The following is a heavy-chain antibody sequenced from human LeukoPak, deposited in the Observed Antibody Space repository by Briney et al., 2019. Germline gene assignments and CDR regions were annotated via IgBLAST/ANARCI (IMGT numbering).Heavy chain of an antibody. CDR2: IWYDGSNK. Sequence: GGSLRLSCAAPGVTFSIYGMHWVRQAPGKGLEWVAVIWYDGSNKYYADSVKGRFTISRDNSKNTLYLQMNSLRAEDTAVYYCARDSATVSSYFDYWGQGTLVTVSS. CDR3: ARDSATVSSYFDY. CDR1: GVTFSIYG. D-gene: IGHD4-17*01. J-gene: IGHJ4*02. V-gene: IGHV3-33*01.